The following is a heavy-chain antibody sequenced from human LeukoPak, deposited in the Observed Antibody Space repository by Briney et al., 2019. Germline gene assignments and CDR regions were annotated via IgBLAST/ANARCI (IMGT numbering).Heavy chain of an antibody. V-gene: IGHV3-23*01. J-gene: IGHJ4*02. CDR3: AKASNSGWYYFDY. D-gene: IGHD6-19*01. CDR1: GFTFSSYA. CDR2: ISDNGAST. Sequence: GGSLSLSCAASGFTFSSYAMSWVRQAPGKGLKWVSAISDNGASTYYAHSVKGRFTISRDNSKNTLYLQMNSLRAEDTATYYCAKASNSGWYYFDYWGQGTLVTVSS.